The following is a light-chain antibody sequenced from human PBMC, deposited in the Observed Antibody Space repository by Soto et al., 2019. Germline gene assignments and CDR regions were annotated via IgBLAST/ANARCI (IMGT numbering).Light chain of an antibody. Sequence: DIQMTQSPSSLSASVGDRVTITCRASQSISGYLNWYQQKPGKAPNLLIYDASGLQSGVPSRFSGSGSETDFTLTISNLQPEDFATYYCQQSYSTPLTFGGGTKVEIK. J-gene: IGKJ4*01. V-gene: IGKV1-39*01. CDR1: QSISGY. CDR2: DAS. CDR3: QQSYSTPLT.